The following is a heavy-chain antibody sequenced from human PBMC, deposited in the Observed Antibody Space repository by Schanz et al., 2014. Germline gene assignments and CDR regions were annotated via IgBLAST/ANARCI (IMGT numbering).Heavy chain of an antibody. Sequence: EVQLVESGGGLVQPGGSLRLSCAASGFTFSSYWMQWVRQVPGKGLVWVSRIKSDGSSTSYADSVKGRFTISRDNAKNTLYLQMNSLRAEDTAVYYCARPALWFGDNCFDPWGQGTLVTVSS. CDR1: GFTFSSYW. CDR2: IKSDGSST. CDR3: ARPALWFGDNCFDP. J-gene: IGHJ5*02. D-gene: IGHD3-10*01. V-gene: IGHV3-74*01.